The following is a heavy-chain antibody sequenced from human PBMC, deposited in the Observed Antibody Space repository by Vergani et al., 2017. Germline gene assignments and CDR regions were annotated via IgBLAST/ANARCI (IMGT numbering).Heavy chain of an antibody. D-gene: IGHD1-26*01. V-gene: IGHV3-48*03. Sequence: EVQLVESGGGLVQPGGSLRLSCAASGFTFSSYEMNWVRQAPGKGLEWVSYISSSGSTIYYADSVKGRFTISRDNAKNSLFLQMNSLRAEDTALYYCAKVSGSSPTAYYFDYWGQGTLVTVSS. J-gene: IGHJ4*02. CDR3: AKVSGSSPTAYYFDY. CDR1: GFTFSSYE. CDR2: ISSSGSTI.